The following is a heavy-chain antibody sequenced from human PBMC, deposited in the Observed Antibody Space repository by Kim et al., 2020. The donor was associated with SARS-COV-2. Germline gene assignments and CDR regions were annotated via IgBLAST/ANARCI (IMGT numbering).Heavy chain of an antibody. J-gene: IGHJ4*02. CDR3: SGTDNKAIEF. V-gene: IGHV3-53*01. CDR2: IYGGGST. Sequence: GGSLRLSCAASGFSVSSNYMSWVRQAQGKGLEWLSVIYGGGSTHYVDSAKGRFTISRDNSKNTLYLHMNNVRADDTAVYYCSGTDNKAIEFWGQGTLVTVSS. CDR1: GFSVSSNY.